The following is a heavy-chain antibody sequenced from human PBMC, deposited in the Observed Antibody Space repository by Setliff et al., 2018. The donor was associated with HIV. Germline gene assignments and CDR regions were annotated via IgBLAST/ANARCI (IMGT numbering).Heavy chain of an antibody. CDR3: ARHRQGLTGSTPGYYMDV. V-gene: IGHV4-39*01. D-gene: IGHD1-7*01. CDR2: IAYSGST. CDR1: GGSFSNSYYF. J-gene: IGHJ6*03. Sequence: SETLSLTCNVSGGSFSNSYYFWGWIRQPPGKGLEWIGSIAYSGSTYYNPSLKSRVTMSVDTSKNQFSLKLSSVTAADTAVYYCARHRQGLTGSTPGYYMDVWGKGTTVTVSS.